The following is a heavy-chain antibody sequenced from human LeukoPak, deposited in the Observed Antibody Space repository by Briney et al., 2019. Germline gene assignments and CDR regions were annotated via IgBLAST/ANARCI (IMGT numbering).Heavy chain of an antibody. D-gene: IGHD3-10*01. CDR1: GFTFSSYW. V-gene: IGHV3-74*01. CDR3: ARGRMVRGVIFYYYYYMDV. J-gene: IGHJ6*03. CDR2: INSDGSST. Sequence: GSLRLSCAASGFTFSSYWMHWVRQAPGKGLVWVSRINSDGSSTSYADSVKGRFTISRDNAKNTLYLQMNSLRAEDTAVYYCARGRMVRGVIFYYYYYMDVWGKGTTVTISS.